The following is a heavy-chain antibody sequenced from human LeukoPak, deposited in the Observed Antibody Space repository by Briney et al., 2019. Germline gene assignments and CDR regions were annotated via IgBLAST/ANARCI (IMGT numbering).Heavy chain of an antibody. J-gene: IGHJ4*02. CDR1: GGSISSSNW. Sequence: SGTLSLTCAVSGGSISSSNWWSWVRQPPGKGLEWIGEIYHSGSTDYNPSLKSRVTISVDTSKNQFSLKLSSVTAADTAVYYCAASHYYGSGSYYKFDYWGQGTLVTVSS. CDR2: IYHSGST. D-gene: IGHD3-10*01. V-gene: IGHV4-4*02. CDR3: AASHYYGSGSYYKFDY.